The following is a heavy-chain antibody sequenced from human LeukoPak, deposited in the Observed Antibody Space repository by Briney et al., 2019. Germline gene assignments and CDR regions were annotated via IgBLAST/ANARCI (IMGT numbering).Heavy chain of an antibody. V-gene: IGHV1-2*02. CDR1: GYTFTGYY. Sequence: ASVKVSCKASGYTFTGYYMHWVRQVPGQGLEWMGWINPNSGGTNYAQKFQGRVTMTRDTSISTAYMELSRLRSDDTAVCYCARGGRVVPAAIDYWGQGTLVTVSS. D-gene: IGHD2-2*01. CDR2: INPNSGGT. CDR3: ARGGRVVPAAIDY. J-gene: IGHJ4*02.